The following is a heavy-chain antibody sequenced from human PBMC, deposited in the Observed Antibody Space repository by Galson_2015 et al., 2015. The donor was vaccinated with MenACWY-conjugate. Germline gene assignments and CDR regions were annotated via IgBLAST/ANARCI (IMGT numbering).Heavy chain of an antibody. CDR2: IKADGSFS. D-gene: IGHD1-1*01. J-gene: IGHJ4*02. CDR1: GFTFNNYW. V-gene: IGHV3-74*01. CDR3: ARDNNWSFDS. Sequence: SLRLSCAASGFTFNNYWMHWVRHPPGKGLKWISYIKADGSFSNYADSVKGRFTISTDNAKSMVYLQMDGLEDEDTAVYFCARDNNWSFDSWGQGTLVTVSS.